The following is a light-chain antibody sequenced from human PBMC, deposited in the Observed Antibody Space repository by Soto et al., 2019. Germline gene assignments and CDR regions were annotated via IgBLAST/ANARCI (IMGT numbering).Light chain of an antibody. CDR2: GAS. CDR1: QTVSSN. J-gene: IGKJ4*01. CDR3: QPYNNWPLT. Sequence: ENVLTQSPDTLSLSPGEGATLSCRASQTVSSNYLAWYQHRPGQAPKLIIHGASYTAPGIPDRFSGSGSGADFTLTINRLQSEDFAIYYCQPYNNWPLTFGGGTKVDIK. V-gene: IGKV3D-15*01.